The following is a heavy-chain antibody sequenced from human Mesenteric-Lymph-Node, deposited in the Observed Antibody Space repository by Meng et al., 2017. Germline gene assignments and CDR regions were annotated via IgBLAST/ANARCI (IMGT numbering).Heavy chain of an antibody. Sequence: SETLSLTCTVSGGSISSSSYYWGWIRQPPGKGLEWIGSIYYSGSTYYNPSLKSRVTISVDTSKNQFSLKLSSVTAADTAVYYCARAGGELGFWGQGTLVTVSS. CDR3: ARAGGELGF. J-gene: IGHJ4*02. D-gene: IGHD3-16*01. CDR2: IYYSGST. V-gene: IGHV4-39*07. CDR1: GGSISSSSYY.